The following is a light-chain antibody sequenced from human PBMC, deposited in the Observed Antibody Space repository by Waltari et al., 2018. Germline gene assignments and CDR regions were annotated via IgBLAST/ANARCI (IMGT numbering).Light chain of an antibody. J-gene: IGKJ2*01. CDR2: GAS. V-gene: IGKV3-15*01. Sequence: ELVLTQSPATLVVSPGERVTRPCRARQSVGSNLAWYQQKPGQAPRLLIYGASTRATGVPARFSGGGSGTEFTLSISSLQSEDFAVYYCQDCDKWPPYTFGQGTKLEI. CDR3: QDCDKWPPYT. CDR1: QSVGSN.